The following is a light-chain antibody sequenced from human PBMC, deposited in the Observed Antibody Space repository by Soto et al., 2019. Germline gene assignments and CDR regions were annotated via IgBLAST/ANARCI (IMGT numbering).Light chain of an antibody. CDR1: SSDVGGYNY. CDR2: EVS. V-gene: IGLV2-8*01. CDR3: SSYAGSNNVV. Sequence: ALTQPPSASGSPGQSVTISCTGTSSDVGGYNYVSWYQQHPGKAPKLMIYEVSKRPSGVPDRFSGSKSGNTASLTVSGLQAEDEADYYCSSYAGSNNVVFGGGTKVTVL. J-gene: IGLJ2*01.